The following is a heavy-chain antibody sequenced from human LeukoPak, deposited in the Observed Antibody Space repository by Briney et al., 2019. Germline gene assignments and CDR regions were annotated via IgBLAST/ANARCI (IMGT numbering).Heavy chain of an antibody. CDR2: ISAYNGNT. V-gene: IGHV1-18*01. CDR1: GYTFTSYG. CDR3: ARDIYYYDSSGYYHDYYYYYGMDV. J-gene: IGHJ6*02. D-gene: IGHD3-22*01. Sequence: ASVKVSCKASGYTFTSYGISWVRQAPGQRLEWMGWISAYNGNTKYAQKLQGRVTMTTDTSTSTAYMELRSLRSDDTAVYYCARDIYYYDSSGYYHDYYYYYGMDVWGQGTTVTVSS.